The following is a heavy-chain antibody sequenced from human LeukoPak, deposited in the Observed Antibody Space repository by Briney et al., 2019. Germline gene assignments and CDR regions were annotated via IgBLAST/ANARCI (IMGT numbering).Heavy chain of an antibody. CDR1: GFTFSSYW. CDR3: AREVLRGDGYNWYYYGMDV. CDR2: IQQDGSEK. V-gene: IGHV3-7*01. Sequence: GGSLRLSCAASGFTFSSYWMSWVRQAPGKGLEWVAHIQQDGSEKYYVDSVKGRFTISRDNAKNSLYLQMNSLRAEDTAVYYCAREVLRGDGYNWYYYGMDVWGQGTTVTVSS. J-gene: IGHJ6*02. D-gene: IGHD5-24*01.